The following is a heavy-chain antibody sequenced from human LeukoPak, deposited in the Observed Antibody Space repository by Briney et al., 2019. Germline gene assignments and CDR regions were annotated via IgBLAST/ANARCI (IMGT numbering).Heavy chain of an antibody. Sequence: SETLSLTCTVSGGSIRSSYYYWGWIRQPPGKGLEWIGSIYDSGSTYYNPSLKSRVTISVDTSKNQFSLKLSSVTAADTAVYYCARATYDSSGYYFVVGYWDQGTLVTVSS. D-gene: IGHD3-22*01. CDR1: GGSIRSSYYY. CDR2: IYDSGST. V-gene: IGHV4-39*07. CDR3: ARATYDSSGYYFVVGY. J-gene: IGHJ4*02.